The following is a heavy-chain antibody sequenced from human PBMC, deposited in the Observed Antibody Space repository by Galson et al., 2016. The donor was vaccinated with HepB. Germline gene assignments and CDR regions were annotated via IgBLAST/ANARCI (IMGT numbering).Heavy chain of an antibody. J-gene: IGHJ4*02. D-gene: IGHD2-2*01. V-gene: IGHV3-23*01. CDR1: GFSFSDYA. CDR3: AKYIGVTRPRGFAS. CDR2: ISGSAGST. Sequence: SLRLSCAASGFSFSDYAMSWVRQAPGKGLEWVAAISGSAGSTFYADSVQGRFTISRDDSDNTLYLQMNTLRAEDTAVYYCAKYIGVTRPRGFASWGQGVPVSVSS.